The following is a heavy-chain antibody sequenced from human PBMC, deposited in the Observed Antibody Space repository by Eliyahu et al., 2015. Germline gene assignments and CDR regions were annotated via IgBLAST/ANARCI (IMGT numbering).Heavy chain of an antibody. J-gene: IGHJ4*02. Sequence: EVQLLESGGGLVQPGGSLRLSCAASGFTFSSYAMSWVRQAPGXGLEXVSAISGSGGSTYYADSVKGRFTISRDNSKNTLYLQMNSLRAEDTAIYYCAKDLHRGAWFGEFPSIWGQGTLGTVSS. V-gene: IGHV3-23*01. D-gene: IGHD3-10*01. CDR3: AKDLHRGAWFGEFPSI. CDR2: ISGSGGST. CDR1: GFTFSSYA.